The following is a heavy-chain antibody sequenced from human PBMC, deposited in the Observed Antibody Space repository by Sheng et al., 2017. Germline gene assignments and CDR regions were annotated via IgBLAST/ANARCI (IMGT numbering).Heavy chain of an antibody. Sequence: EVQLVESGGGLVQPGGTLRLSCAASGFTFSSYGMSWVRQAPGKGLEWVSAISGSGGSTYYADSVKGRFTISRDNSKNTLYLQMNSLRAEDTAVYYCAKDAARRWELLYYFDYWGQGTLVTVSS. CDR1: GFTFSSYG. CDR2: ISGSGGST. D-gene: IGHD1-26*01. V-gene: IGHV3-23*04. J-gene: IGHJ4*02. CDR3: AKDAARRWELLYYFDY.